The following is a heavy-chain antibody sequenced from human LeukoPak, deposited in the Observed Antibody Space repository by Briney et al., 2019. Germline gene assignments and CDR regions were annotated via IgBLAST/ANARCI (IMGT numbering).Heavy chain of an antibody. CDR1: GFTFSSYA. J-gene: IGHJ4*02. Sequence: PGGSLRLSCAASGFTFSSYAMHWVRQAPGKGLEYVSAISSNGGSTYYANSVKGRFTISRDNSKNTLYLQMGSLRAEDMAVYYCARDRGSLDWLLSYWGQGTLVTVSS. V-gene: IGHV3-64*01. CDR2: ISSNGGST. CDR3: ARDRGSLDWLLSY. D-gene: IGHD3-9*01.